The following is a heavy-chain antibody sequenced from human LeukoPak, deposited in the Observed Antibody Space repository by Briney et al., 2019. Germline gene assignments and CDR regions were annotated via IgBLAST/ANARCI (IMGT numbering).Heavy chain of an antibody. CDR3: VKMLYDFWSAFHI. V-gene: IGHV1-2*02. CDR1: GYTFTGNY. CDR2: TNPRSGGT. D-gene: IGHD3-3*01. Sequence: ASVKVSCKASGYTFTGNYMHWVRQAPGQGLEWMGWTNPRSGGTNYAQKFQGRVTMTRDTSITTAYMEVTRLRSDDTAVYYCVKMLYDFWSAFHIWGQGTMVTVSS. J-gene: IGHJ3*02.